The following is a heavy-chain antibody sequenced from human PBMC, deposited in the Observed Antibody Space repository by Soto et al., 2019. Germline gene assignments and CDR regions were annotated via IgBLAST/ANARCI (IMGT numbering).Heavy chain of an antibody. CDR1: GYDFTAYD. J-gene: IGHJ6*02. CDR3: GRGPSPRAPAGGTPYYYAMDV. D-gene: IGHD6-13*01. CDR2: MNPINGAT. Sequence: ASVKVSCKASGYDFTAYDINWVRQASGQGLEWMGWMNPINGATGSARRFQGRVSMTRNTATGTAYLELTSLRSDDSAVYYCGRGPSPRAPAGGTPYYYAMDVWG. V-gene: IGHV1-8*02.